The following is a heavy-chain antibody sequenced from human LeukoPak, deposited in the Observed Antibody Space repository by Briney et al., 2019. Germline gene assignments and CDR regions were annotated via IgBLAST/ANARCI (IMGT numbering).Heavy chain of an antibody. D-gene: IGHD6-13*01. V-gene: IGHV3-11*04. CDR3: ASGHSSSWSGPRDYYYYGMDV. CDR2: ISSSGKYI. Sequence: GGSLRLSCAASGFTFSDYYMSWIRQAPGRGLEWVSYISSSGKYIYYADSVEGRFTISRDNAKNSLYLQMNSLRAEDTALYYCASGHSSSWSGPRDYYYYGMDVWGQGTTVTVSS. CDR1: GFTFSDYY. J-gene: IGHJ6*02.